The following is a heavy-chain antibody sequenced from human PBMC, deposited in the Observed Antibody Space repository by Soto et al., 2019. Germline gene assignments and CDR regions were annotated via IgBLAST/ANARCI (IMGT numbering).Heavy chain of an antibody. V-gene: IGHV4-61*08. Sequence: ETLSLTCTVSGASLHIGGYYWAWIRQNPGKGLEWIGYIYYSGSTNYNPSLKSRVTISVDTSKNQFSLKLSSVTAADTAVYYCARESSWFDPWGQGTLVTVS. CDR2: IYYSGST. CDR3: ARESSWFDP. J-gene: IGHJ5*02. CDR1: GASLHIGGYY.